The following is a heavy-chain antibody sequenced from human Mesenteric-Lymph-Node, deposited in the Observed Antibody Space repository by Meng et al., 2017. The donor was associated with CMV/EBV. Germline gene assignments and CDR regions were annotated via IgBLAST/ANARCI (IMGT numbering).Heavy chain of an antibody. Sequence: QVQLVESGGGVVQPGGSLRLSCAASGFTCRNYPLHWVRQAPGKGLEWVAFISSDGSNQHYTDSVKGRFTISRDNSKNTMYLQMNSLRVEDTAVYYCAREDDYHNGVDPWSQGSLVTVSS. D-gene: IGHD5-24*01. CDR2: ISSDGSNQ. CDR1: GFTCRNYP. V-gene: IGHV3-30-3*01. J-gene: IGHJ5*02. CDR3: AREDDYHNGVDP.